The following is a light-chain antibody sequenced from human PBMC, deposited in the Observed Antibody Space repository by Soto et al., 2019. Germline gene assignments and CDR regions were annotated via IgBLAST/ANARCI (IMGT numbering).Light chain of an antibody. V-gene: IGKV3-15*01. CDR2: DTS. CDR1: QSVSRH. CDR3: QHYVTWPLT. Sequence: EIVLTQSPATLSLSPGERATLSCRASQSVSRHLAWYQQKPGQTPRLLIYDTSIRATGVPARFSGSRSGAEFTLTISSLQSEDFAVYYCQHYVTWPLTFGGGTKVESK. J-gene: IGKJ4*01.